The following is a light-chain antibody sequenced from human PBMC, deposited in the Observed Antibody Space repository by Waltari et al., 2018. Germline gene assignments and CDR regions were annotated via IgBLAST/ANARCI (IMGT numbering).Light chain of an antibody. CDR1: QGINKE. Sequence: DIQMAQSPSSLSASLGYRVTVTCRASQGINKELSWYQQKPGKAPTLLISGASTLETGVSSRFSGSGSGTDFTLTINSLQPEDVGIYFCQHDYNPPWTFGQGTKVEIK. CDR3: QHDYNPPWT. V-gene: IGKV1-27*01. CDR2: GAS. J-gene: IGKJ1*01.